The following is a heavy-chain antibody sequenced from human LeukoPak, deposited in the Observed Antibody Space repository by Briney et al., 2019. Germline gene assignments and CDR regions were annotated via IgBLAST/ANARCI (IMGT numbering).Heavy chain of an antibody. CDR1: GFTFSSYA. CDR2: ISGSGGST. Sequence: PGGSLRLSCAASGFTFSSYAMSWVRQAPGKGLEWVSAISGSGGSTYYADSVKGRFTISRDNSKNTLYLQMNSLRAEDTAVYYCAKAGTFFQGVIRTFRSNAEYFQHWGQGTLVTVSS. CDR3: AKAGTFFQGVIRTFRSNAEYFQH. J-gene: IGHJ1*01. D-gene: IGHD3-10*01. V-gene: IGHV3-23*01.